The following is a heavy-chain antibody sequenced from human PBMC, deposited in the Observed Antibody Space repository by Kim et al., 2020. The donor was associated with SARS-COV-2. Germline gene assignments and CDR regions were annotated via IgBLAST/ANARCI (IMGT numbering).Heavy chain of an antibody. D-gene: IGHD6-13*01. CDR2: T. Sequence: TNDAQKLQGRVTMTKDTSTSTAYMELRSLRSDDTAVYYCAVIAAAGNFDYWGQGTLVTVSS. V-gene: IGHV1-18*01. J-gene: IGHJ4*02. CDR3: AVIAAAGNFDY.